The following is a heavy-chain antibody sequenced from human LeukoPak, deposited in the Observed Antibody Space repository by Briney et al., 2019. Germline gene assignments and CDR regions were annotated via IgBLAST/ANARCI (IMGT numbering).Heavy chain of an antibody. CDR2: ISGDGGAT. CDR1: GYSFTGYS. V-gene: IGHV1-18*04. CDR3: ARGGVDYSYDGEDGFTLDP. D-gene: IGHD2-15*01. Sequence: ASVKLSCRASGYSFTGYSMTWVRQAPGKGLEWMGWISGDGGATNYAQKIHDRVTMTRDSSTATVYLELRSVTADDTAVYYCARGGVDYSYDGEDGFTLDPWGPGTLVIVSA. J-gene: IGHJ5*02.